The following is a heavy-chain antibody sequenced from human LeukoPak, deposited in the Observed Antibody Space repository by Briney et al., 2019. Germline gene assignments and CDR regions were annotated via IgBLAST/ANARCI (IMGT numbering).Heavy chain of an antibody. J-gene: IGHJ6*03. V-gene: IGHV1-69*05. Sequence: SVKVSCKASGGTFSSYAISWVRQAPGQGLEWMGGIIPIFGTANYAQKFQGRVTITTDESTSTAYMELSSLRSEDTAVYYCATSDAILGYYYYYMDVWGKGTTVTVSS. CDR1: GGTFSSYA. CDR2: IIPIFGTA. CDR3: ATSDAILGYYYYYMDV. D-gene: IGHD2-2*02.